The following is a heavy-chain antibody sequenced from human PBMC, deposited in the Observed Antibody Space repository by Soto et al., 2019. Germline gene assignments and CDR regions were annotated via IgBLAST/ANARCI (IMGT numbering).Heavy chain of an antibody. J-gene: IGHJ6*02. CDR1: GFTFSNAW. CDR3: TTVLFLVVGVSVPPPFYYSGMDV. D-gene: IGHD3-22*01. Sequence: GGSLRLSCAASGFTFSNAWMNWVRQAPGKGLEWVGRIKSKTDGGTTDYAAPVKGRFTISRDDSKNTLYLQMNSLKTEDKAVYYCTTVLFLVVGVSVPPPFYYSGMDVWGQGTTVTVSS. V-gene: IGHV3-15*07. CDR2: IKSKTDGGTT.